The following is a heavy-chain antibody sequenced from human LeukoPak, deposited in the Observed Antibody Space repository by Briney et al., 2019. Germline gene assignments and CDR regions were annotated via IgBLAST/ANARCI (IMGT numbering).Heavy chain of an antibody. D-gene: IGHD2-2*01. Sequence: GGSLRLSCAASGFTFDDYGMSWVRQAPGKGLEWVSGINWNGGSTGYADSVKGRLTISRDNAKNSLYLQMNSLRAQDTALYYCARRSNLGYCSSTSCYPQPIDYWGQGTLVTVSS. V-gene: IGHV3-20*04. CDR1: GFTFDDYG. CDR2: INWNGGST. J-gene: IGHJ4*02. CDR3: ARRSNLGYCSSTSCYPQPIDY.